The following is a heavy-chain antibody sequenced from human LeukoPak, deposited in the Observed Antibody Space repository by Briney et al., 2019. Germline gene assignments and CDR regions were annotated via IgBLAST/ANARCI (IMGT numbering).Heavy chain of an antibody. CDR3: ARGKRFGWFDP. V-gene: IGHV4-59*01. CDR2: IYYSGST. Sequence: SETLSLTCTVSGGSISSYYWSWIRQPPGKGLEWIGYIYYSGSTSYNPSLKSRVTISVDTSKNQFSLKLSSVTAADTAVYYCARGKRFGWFDPWGQGTLVTVSS. J-gene: IGHJ5*02. D-gene: IGHD3-10*01. CDR1: GGSISSYY.